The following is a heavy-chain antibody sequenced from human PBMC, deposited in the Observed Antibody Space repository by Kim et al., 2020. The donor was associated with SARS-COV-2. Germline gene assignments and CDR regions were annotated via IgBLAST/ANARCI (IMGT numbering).Heavy chain of an antibody. V-gene: IGHV1-8*01. CDR2: MNPNSGNT. J-gene: IGHJ6*02. CDR3: ARASYYGSGSYFYGMDV. D-gene: IGHD3-10*01. CDR1: GYTFTSYD. Sequence: ASVKVSCKASGYTFTSYDINWVRQATGQGLEWMGWMNPNSGNTGYAQKFQGRVTMTRNTSISTAYMELSSLRSEDTAVYYGARASYYGSGSYFYGMDVWGQGTMVTVSS.